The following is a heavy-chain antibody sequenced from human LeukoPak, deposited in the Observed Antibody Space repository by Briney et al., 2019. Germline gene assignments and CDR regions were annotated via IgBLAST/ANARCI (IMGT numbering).Heavy chain of an antibody. CDR3: AKVVRVVGELLLKHFDC. CDR1: GGSFSGYY. J-gene: IGHJ4*02. V-gene: IGHV4-34*01. Sequence: SETLSLTCAVYGGSFSGYYWSWIRQPPGRGLEWIGEINHSGSTNYNPSLKSRVTISVATSKHQFYLKLSSVTAADTAVYYCAKVVRVVGELLLKHFDCRGQGTQV. D-gene: IGHD2-2*01. CDR2: INHSGST.